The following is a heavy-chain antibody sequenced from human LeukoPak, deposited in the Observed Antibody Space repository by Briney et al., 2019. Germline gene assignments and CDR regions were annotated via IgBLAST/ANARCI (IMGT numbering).Heavy chain of an antibody. V-gene: IGHV1-2*02. J-gene: IGHJ4*02. CDR3: ARLSTPNLYYFDY. CDR1: GYTFTGYD. D-gene: IGHD3-16*02. CDR2: INPNSGVT. Sequence: GASVKVSCKPSGYTFTGYDMHWVRQAPGQGLEWMGWINPNSGVTYYAQKFQGRVSMTRDTSISTAYMEVSRLRSDDSALYYCARLSTPNLYYFDYWGQGTLVTVSS.